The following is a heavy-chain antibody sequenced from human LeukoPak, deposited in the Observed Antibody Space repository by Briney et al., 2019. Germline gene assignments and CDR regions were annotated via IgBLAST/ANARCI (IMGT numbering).Heavy chain of an antibody. CDR2: ILNDGTWE. D-gene: IGHD3-16*01. Sequence: GGSLRLSCAASGFTYSDYGMHWVRQAPGRGLEWVAFILNDGTWEYYPDSVKGRLTISRDNSRNTLYLQMNSVRLEGTAIYYCVKGGSISHNWFDSWGQGTLVTVSS. CDR3: VKGGSISHNWFDS. CDR1: GFTYSDYG. J-gene: IGHJ5*01. V-gene: IGHV3-30*02.